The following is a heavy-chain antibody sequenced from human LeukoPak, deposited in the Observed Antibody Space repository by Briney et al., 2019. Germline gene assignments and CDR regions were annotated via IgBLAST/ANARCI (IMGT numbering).Heavy chain of an antibody. CDR3: ARAREFYSDSNAYEV. CDR1: GDSISSGGYS. D-gene: IGHD3-22*01. J-gene: IGHJ3*01. CDR2: IHDSGST. V-gene: IGHV4-30-4*07. Sequence: SETLSLTCAVAGDSISSGGYSWTRIRQTPGKGLEWIAYIHDSGSTYYNPSLKSRLSISIDTSKNQFSLKLRSVTAADTAVYYCARAREFYSDSNAYEVWGQGTRVTVSS.